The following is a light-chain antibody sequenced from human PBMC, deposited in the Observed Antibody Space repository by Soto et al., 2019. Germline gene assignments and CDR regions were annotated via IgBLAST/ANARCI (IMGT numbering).Light chain of an antibody. J-gene: IGLJ2*01. CDR2: EGS. Sequence: QSALTQPASVSGSPGQSITISCTGTSSDVGSYNLVSWYQQHPGKAPKLMIYEGSKRPSGVSNRFSGSKSGNTASLTISGLPAEDEADYYCCSYAGSSTPHGVFGGGTKVTVL. CDR1: SSDVGSYNL. CDR3: CSYAGSSTPHGV. V-gene: IGLV2-23*01.